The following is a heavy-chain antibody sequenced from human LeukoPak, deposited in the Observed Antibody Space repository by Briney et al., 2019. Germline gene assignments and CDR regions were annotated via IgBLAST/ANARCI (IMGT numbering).Heavy chain of an antibody. V-gene: IGHV1-2*06. CDR1: GYTFTGYY. CDR3: ARGQGERELN. J-gene: IGHJ4*02. Sequence: ASVKVSCKASGYTFTGYYLHWVRQAPGQGLEWMGRIYPYNGDTTYAQKFQDRVIPTRDTSISTAYMELSRLKSDDTAAYYCARGQGERELNWGQGTLVTVSS. CDR2: IYPYNGDT. D-gene: IGHD1-26*01.